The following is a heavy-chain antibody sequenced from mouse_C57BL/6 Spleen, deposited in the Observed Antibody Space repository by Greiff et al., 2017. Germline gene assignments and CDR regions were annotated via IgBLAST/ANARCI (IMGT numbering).Heavy chain of an antibody. J-gene: IGHJ2*01. CDR2: INPSSGYT. Sequence: VKLQESGAELARPGASVKMSCKASGYTFTSYTMHWVKQRPGQGLEWIGYINPSSGYTKYNQKFKDKATLTADKSSSTAYMQLSSLTSEDSAVYYCARHVDYDGDYFDYWGQGTTLTVSS. CDR1: GYTFTSYT. D-gene: IGHD2-4*01. CDR3: ARHVDYDGDYFDY. V-gene: IGHV1-4*01.